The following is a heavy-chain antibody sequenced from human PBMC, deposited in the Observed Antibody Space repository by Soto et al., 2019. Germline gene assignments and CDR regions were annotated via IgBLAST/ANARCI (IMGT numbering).Heavy chain of an antibody. D-gene: IGHD3-22*01. J-gene: IGHJ4*02. Sequence: PGGSLRLSCAASGFTFSSYWMSRVRQAPGKGLEWVANIKQDGSEKYYVDSVKGRFTISRDNAKNSLYLQMNSLRAEDTAVYYCARAQYYYDSSGYVDYWGQGTLVTVSS. CDR3: ARAQYYYDSSGYVDY. CDR2: IKQDGSEK. V-gene: IGHV3-7*03. CDR1: GFTFSSYW.